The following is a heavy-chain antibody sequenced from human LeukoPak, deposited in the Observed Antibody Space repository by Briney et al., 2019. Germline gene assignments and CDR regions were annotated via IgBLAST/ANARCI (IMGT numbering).Heavy chain of an antibody. V-gene: IGHV4-59*01. Sequence: KPSETLSLTCTVSGGSISGYYWSRLRQSPGKGLEWIGYIYHSGLTDYNPSLRSRLTISVDTSRNQFSLKLTSATAADTAMYYCARDQRCSRSDGGCDQWYFDLWGRGTLVTVSS. D-gene: IGHD2-15*01. J-gene: IGHJ2*01. CDR3: ARDQRCSRSDGGCDQWYFDL. CDR2: IYHSGLT. CDR1: GGSISGYY.